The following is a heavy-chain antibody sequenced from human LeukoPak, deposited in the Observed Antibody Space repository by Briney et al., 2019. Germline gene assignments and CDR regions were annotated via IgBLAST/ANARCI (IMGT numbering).Heavy chain of an antibody. CDR2: IIPIFGTA. CDR3: ARTSREMTTSTGYFDY. D-gene: IGHD5-24*01. CDR1: GGTFSSYA. Sequence: SVKVSCKASGGTFSSYAISWVRQAPGQGLEWMGGIIPIFGTANYAQKFQGRVTITADESTSTAYMGLSSLRSEDTAVYYCARTSREMTTSTGYFDYWGQGTLVTVSS. V-gene: IGHV1-69*13. J-gene: IGHJ4*02.